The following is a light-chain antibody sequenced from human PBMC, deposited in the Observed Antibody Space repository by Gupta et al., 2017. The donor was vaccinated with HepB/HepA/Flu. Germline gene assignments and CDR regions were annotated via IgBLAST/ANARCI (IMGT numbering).Light chain of an antibody. CDR1: SSNIGAGYD. J-gene: IGLJ3*02. CDR3: QSYDISLTSWV. Sequence: QSVLTQPPSVSGAPGQRVTISCTGSSSNIGAGYDVHWYQQLPGTAPKLLIPGNNNRPSGVPDRFSGSKSGTSASLAITGLQAEDEADYYCQSYDISLTSWVFGGGAKLTVL. V-gene: IGLV1-40*01. CDR2: GNN.